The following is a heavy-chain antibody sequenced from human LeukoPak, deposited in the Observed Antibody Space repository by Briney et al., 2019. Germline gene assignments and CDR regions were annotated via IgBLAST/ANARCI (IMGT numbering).Heavy chain of an antibody. CDR1: GFTFSSYA. CDR3: VRESPVAAVGRSWFDP. Sequence: GGSLRLSCAASGFTFSSYAMSGVRQAPGEGLEWVSTVSGSNGNTHYADSVKGRFTISRDNSKNTLYLQMNSLRAEDTAVYYCVRESPVAAVGRSWFDPWGQGTLVTVSS. V-gene: IGHV3-23*01. J-gene: IGHJ5*02. D-gene: IGHD6-13*01. CDR2: VSGSNGNT.